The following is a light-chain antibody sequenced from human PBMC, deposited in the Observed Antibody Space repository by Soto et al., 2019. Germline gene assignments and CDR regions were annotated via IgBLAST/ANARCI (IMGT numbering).Light chain of an antibody. CDR2: DTS. V-gene: IGKV3-15*01. Sequence: EIVMTQSPATLSVSPGERAILSCRASQSVSIKLAWYQQKPGQAPRLLIYDTSTRATGIPARFSGSGSGTEFTLTISSLQSEDFAVYYCQQRSNWPTFGQGTKVDIK. CDR1: QSVSIK. J-gene: IGKJ1*01. CDR3: QQRSNWPT.